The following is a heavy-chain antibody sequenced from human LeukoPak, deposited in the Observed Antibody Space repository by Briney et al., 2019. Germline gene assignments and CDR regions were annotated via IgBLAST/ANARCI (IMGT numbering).Heavy chain of an antibody. D-gene: IGHD3-16*01. CDR3: ARDGGSRTGDNWFDP. CDR2: IIPIFGTA. Sequence: SVKVPCKASGGTFSSYAISWVRQAPGQGLEWMGGIIPIFGTANYAQKFQGRVTITTDESTSTAYMELSSLRSEDTAVYYCARDGGSRTGDNWFDPWGQGTLVTVSS. J-gene: IGHJ5*02. CDR1: GGTFSSYA. V-gene: IGHV1-69*05.